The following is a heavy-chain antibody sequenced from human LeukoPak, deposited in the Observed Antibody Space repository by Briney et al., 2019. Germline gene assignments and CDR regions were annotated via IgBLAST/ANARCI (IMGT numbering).Heavy chain of an antibody. CDR3: ASLRNPGYSSSWTPFDY. J-gene: IGHJ4*02. CDR2: IYYSGNT. D-gene: IGHD6-13*01. V-gene: IGHV4-39*01. CDR1: GGSISTTSYY. Sequence: SETLSLTCTVSGGSISTTSYYWGWIRQPPGKGLEWIGNIYYSGNTYYNPSLKNRVTISVDTSNNQFSLGLNSVTAADTAVYYCASLRNPGYSSSWTPFDYWGQGTLVTVSS.